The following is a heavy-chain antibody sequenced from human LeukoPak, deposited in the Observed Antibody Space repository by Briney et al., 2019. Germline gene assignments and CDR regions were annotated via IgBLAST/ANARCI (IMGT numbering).Heavy chain of an antibody. J-gene: IGHJ3*02. CDR2: IRSKANTYAT. D-gene: IGHD1-1*01. V-gene: IGHV3-73*01. CDR1: GFTFSASA. CDR3: ASLYNSAFDI. Sequence: GGSLRLSCAAPGFTFSASAIHWVRQASGKGLEWVARIRSKANTYATAYIESAKGRFTISRDDSKDTAYLQMNSLKTEDTAVYYCASLYNSAFDIWGQGTMVTVSS.